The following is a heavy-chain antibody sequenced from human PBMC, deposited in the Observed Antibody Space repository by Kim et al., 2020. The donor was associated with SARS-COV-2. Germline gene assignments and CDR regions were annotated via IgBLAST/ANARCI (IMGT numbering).Heavy chain of an antibody. Sequence: PSLKSRVTISVDTSKNQFSLKLSSVTAADTAVYYCATRGGYSSSFVYFDYWGQGTLVTVSS. J-gene: IGHJ4*02. V-gene: IGHV4-59*12. CDR3: ATRGGYSSSFVYFDY. D-gene: IGHD6-6*01.